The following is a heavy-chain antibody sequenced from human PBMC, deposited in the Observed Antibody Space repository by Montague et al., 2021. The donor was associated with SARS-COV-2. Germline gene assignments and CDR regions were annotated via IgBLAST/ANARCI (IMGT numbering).Heavy chain of an antibody. J-gene: IGHJ4*02. CDR3: ARESGSGFDY. D-gene: IGHD5-12*01. CDR2: ISYDGSIK. V-gene: IGHV3-30-3*01. CDR1: GFTFSSYA. Sequence: SLRLSCAASGFTFSSYAMHWVRQAPGKGLEWVAVISYDGSIKYYADSVKGRFTISRDNSKNTLYLQMNSLRAEDTAVYYCARESGSGFDYWGQGTLVTVSS.